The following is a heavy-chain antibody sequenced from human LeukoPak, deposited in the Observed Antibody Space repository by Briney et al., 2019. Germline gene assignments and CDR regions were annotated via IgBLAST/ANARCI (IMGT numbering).Heavy chain of an antibody. V-gene: IGHV3-23*01. CDR3: AKDLRVIVVTYYMDV. D-gene: IGHD2-2*01. J-gene: IGHJ6*03. CDR1: GFTFNSYA. Sequence: GGSLRLSCAASGFTFNSYAMTWVRQAPGKGLEWVSSISGNGGSTYYTDSVRGRFTISRDNSKNTLYLQMNSLRAEDTAAYYCAKDLRVIVVTYYMDVWGKGTTVTVS. CDR2: ISGNGGST.